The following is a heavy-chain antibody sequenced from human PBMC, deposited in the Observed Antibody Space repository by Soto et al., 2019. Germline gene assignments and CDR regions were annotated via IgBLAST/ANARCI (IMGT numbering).Heavy chain of an antibody. Sequence: PSETLSLTCTVSGGSISSYYWSWIRQPPGKGLEWIGYIYYSGSTNYNPSLKSRVTISVDTSKNQFSLKLSSVTAADTAVYYCARDRAEYFDYWGQGTLVTVSS. CDR3: ARDRAEYFDY. CDR1: GGSISSYY. V-gene: IGHV4-59*01. J-gene: IGHJ4*02. CDR2: IYYSGST.